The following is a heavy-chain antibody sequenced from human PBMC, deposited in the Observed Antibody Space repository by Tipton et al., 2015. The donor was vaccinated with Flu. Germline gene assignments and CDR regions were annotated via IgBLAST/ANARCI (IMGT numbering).Heavy chain of an antibody. CDR2: IKQDASEK. CDR1: GGSISGRVYY. CDR3: AGGSGWLITD. J-gene: IGHJ4*02. V-gene: IGHV3-7*01. Sequence: SLRLSCSVSGGSISGRVYYWGWIRQPPGKGLEWVAIIKQDASEKLYVDSVEGRFTISRDNAKNSLSLQMDSLRGDDTAVYYCAGGSGWLITDWGQGTLVTVSS. D-gene: IGHD6-19*01.